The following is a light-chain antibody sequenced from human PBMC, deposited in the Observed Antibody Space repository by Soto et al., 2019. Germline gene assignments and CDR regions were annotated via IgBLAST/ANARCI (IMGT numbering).Light chain of an antibody. J-gene: IGKJ5*01. V-gene: IGKV1-39*01. Sequence: MAQSPCCVAEYGRDRGTTYCWPSQSISSYLNWYQQNPGKAPKRLIYAASSLESGVPSRFSGSGSGTDFTLTISSLQPEDFATYYCQQSYSTPITFGQGTRLEL. CDR1: QSISSY. CDR2: AAS. CDR3: QQSYSTPIT.